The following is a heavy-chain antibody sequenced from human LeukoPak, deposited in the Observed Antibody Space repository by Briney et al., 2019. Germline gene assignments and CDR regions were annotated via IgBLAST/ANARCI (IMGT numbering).Heavy chain of an antibody. D-gene: IGHD3-22*01. CDR2: IYYSGST. CDR1: GGSISSSSYY. CDR3: ARHGYYDSSGYYSIYVDY. J-gene: IGHJ4*02. V-gene: IGHV4-39*01. Sequence: SETLSLTCTVSGGSISSSSYYWGWIRQPPGKGLEWIGSIYYSGSTYYNPSPKSRVTISVDTSKNQFSLKLSSVTAADTAVYYCARHGYYDSSGYYSIYVDYWGQGTLVTVSS.